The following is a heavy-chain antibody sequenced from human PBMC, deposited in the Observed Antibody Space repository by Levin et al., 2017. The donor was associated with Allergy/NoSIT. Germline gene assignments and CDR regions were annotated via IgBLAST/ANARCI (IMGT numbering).Heavy chain of an antibody. CDR2: IRGSDSST. D-gene: IGHD2/OR15-2a*01. CDR3: ARKATNSATSFWFDP. Sequence: HPGGSLRLSCAASGFTFSSYGMSWVRQAPGKGLEWVSAIRGSDSSTYYSDSVKGRFTISRDNSKNTLHLQMNSLRADDTAIYYCARKATNSATSFWFDPWGQGTLVTVSS. J-gene: IGHJ5*02. V-gene: IGHV3-23*01. CDR1: GFTFSSYG.